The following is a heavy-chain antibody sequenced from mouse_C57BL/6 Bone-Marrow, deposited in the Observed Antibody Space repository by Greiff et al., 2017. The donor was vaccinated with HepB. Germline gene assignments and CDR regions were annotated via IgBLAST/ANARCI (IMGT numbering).Heavy chain of an antibody. CDR1: GYTFTSYT. CDR2: INPSSGYT. V-gene: IGHV1-4*01. J-gene: IGHJ4*01. Sequence: VQLQQSGAELARPGASVKMSCKASGYTFTSYTMHWVNQRPGQGLEWIGYINPSSGYTKYNQKFKDKATLTADKSSSTAYMQLSSLTSEDSAVYYCARWFLYAMDYWGQGTSVTVSS. CDR3: ARWFLYAMDY. D-gene: IGHD2-2*01.